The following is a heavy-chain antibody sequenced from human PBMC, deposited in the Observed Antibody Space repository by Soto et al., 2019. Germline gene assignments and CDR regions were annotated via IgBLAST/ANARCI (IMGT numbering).Heavy chain of an antibody. CDR3: ARDRGNSPEFFDY. D-gene: IGHD1-1*01. CDR1: GCSIDSDDYY. J-gene: IGHJ4*02. Sequence: SETLSLTCAVSGCSIDSDDYYWTWIRQPTGKGLEWIGYIYSSGRTSYNPSLESRLTISIDTSKNQFSLHLNSVSAADTAVYFCARDRGNSPEFFDYWGQGTLVTVSS. CDR2: IYSSGRT. V-gene: IGHV4-30-4*01.